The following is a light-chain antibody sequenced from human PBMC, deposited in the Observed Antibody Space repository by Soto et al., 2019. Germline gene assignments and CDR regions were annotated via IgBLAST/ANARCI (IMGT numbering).Light chain of an antibody. Sequence: DIQMTQSPSTLSASVGDRAIITCRASQSISSWLAWFQQKPGKAPKLLIYKASSLQSGVPSRFSGSGSGTEFTLTISSLQPEDSAAYYCLQDYNYPFTFGQGTKVDIK. J-gene: IGKJ2*01. CDR2: KAS. CDR3: LQDYNYPFT. CDR1: QSISSW. V-gene: IGKV1-5*03.